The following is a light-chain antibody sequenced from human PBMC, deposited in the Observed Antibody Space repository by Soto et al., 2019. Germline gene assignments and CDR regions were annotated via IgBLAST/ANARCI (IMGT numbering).Light chain of an antibody. V-gene: IGKV1-6*01. Sequence: AIQTTQSPSSLSASVGDRVTISCRASQGIRDELGWYQQKPGKAPMLLIYAASSLQSGVPSRFRGSGSGTDFILTISSLQPEDFATYYCLQDYNYPWTFGQGTKVEIK. CDR2: AAS. CDR3: LQDYNYPWT. J-gene: IGKJ1*01. CDR1: QGIRDE.